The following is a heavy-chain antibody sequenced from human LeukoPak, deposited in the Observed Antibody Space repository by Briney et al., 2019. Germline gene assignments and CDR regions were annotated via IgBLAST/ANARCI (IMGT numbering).Heavy chain of an antibody. CDR3: AKASTRDTGYYFDS. CDR1: GFTFSNYA. D-gene: IGHD3-9*01. CDR2: IRYNIENT. V-gene: IGHV3-23*01. J-gene: IGHJ4*02. Sequence: GGSLRLSCAASGFTFSNYAMRWVRHAPGKGPDWVPRIRYNIENTHYADAVQGRFTISRDNSKNTLYLQMNSLRAEDTARYYCAKASTRDTGYYFDSWGQGTLVSVSS.